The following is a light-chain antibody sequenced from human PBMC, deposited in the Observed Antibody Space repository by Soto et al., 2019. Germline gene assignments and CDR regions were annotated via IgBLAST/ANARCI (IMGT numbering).Light chain of an antibody. J-gene: IGKJ2*03. CDR1: QSISTW. Sequence: DIQMTQSPSTLSASVGDRVTITCRASQSISTWLVWYQQKPGKAPKVLIYDASSLQSGVPSRFSGHGSGTDVTLTISRLQPDDSAIYYCQQYKTYTSFGQGTKLEIK. CDR3: QQYKTYTS. CDR2: DAS. V-gene: IGKV1-5*01.